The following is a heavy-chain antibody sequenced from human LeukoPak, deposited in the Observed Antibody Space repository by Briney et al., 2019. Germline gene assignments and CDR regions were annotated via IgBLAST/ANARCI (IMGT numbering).Heavy chain of an antibody. J-gene: IGHJ4*02. CDR3: ARAGSGSSSSFDY. CDR1: GFTFSSYS. Sequence: GGSLRLSCAASGFTFSSYSMNWVRQAPGKGLEWVSSISSSSYIYYADSVKGRFTISRDNAKNSLYLQMNSLRAEDTAVYYCARAGSGSSSSFDYWGQGTLVTVSS. CDR2: ISSSSYI. V-gene: IGHV3-21*01. D-gene: IGHD6-6*01.